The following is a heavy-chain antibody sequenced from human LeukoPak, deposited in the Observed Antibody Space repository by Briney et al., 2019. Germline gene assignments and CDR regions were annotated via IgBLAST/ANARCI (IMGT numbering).Heavy chain of an antibody. D-gene: IGHD2-21*02. CDR1: GGSISSSSYY. CDR2: LYYSGST. J-gene: IGHJ4*02. V-gene: IGHV4-39*07. Sequence: SETLSLTCTVSGGSISSSSYYWGWIRQPPGKGLEWIGSLYYSGSTYYNPSLNSRVTISVDTSKNQFFLKLSFVTAADTAVYYCARAPFIYCGGDCYLFDYWGQGTLVTVSS. CDR3: ARAPFIYCGGDCYLFDY.